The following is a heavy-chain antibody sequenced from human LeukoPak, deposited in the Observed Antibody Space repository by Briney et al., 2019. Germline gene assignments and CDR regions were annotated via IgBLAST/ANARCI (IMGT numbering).Heavy chain of an antibody. CDR1: GGTFSSYA. D-gene: IGHD2-2*02. CDR3: ARKEEARVQDIVVVPAAIDYYYYMDV. CDR2: IIPIFGTA. J-gene: IGHJ6*03. Sequence: SVKVSCKASGGTFSSYAISWVRQAPGQGLEWMGGIIPIFGTANYAQKFQGRVTITADESTSTAYMELSSLRSEDTAVYYCARKEEARVQDIVVVPAAIDYYYYMDVWGKGTTVTVSS. V-gene: IGHV1-69*13.